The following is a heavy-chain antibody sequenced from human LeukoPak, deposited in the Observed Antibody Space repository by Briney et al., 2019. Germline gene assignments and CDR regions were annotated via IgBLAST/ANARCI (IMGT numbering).Heavy chain of an antibody. D-gene: IGHD3-22*01. CDR2: IYTSGST. CDR3: ARASYSGYYSLDY. J-gene: IGHJ4*02. CDR1: GGSISSGSYY. V-gene: IGHV4-61*02. Sequence: SETLSLTCTVSGGSISSGSYYWSWIRQPAGKGLEWIGRIYTSGSTNYNPSLESRVIISVDTSKNQFSLKLSSVTAADTAVYYCARASYSGYYSLDYWGQGTLVTVSS.